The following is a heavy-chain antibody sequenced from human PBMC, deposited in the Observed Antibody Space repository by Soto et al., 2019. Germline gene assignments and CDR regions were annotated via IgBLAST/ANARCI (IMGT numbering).Heavy chain of an antibody. CDR2: IIPFYDKP. D-gene: IGHD3-10*01. V-gene: IGHV1-69*06. CDR3: ARGYRELFFYAMDV. CDR1: GDTFSNYA. Sequence: QVELVQSGIEAKNPGSSVKVSCKASGDTFSNYAINWVRQAPGQGPEWMGGIIPFYDKPNYAENFLGRVTISADKFTATAYLEVSSLRSEDTAVYFCARGYRELFFYAMDVWGRGTPVIVSS. J-gene: IGHJ6*02.